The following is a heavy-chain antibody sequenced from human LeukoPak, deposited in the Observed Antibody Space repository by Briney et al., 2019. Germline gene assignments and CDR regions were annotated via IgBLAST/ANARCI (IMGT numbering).Heavy chain of an antibody. D-gene: IGHD3-10*01. V-gene: IGHV4-34*01. Sequence: SETLSLTCAVYDGSFSGYYWSWIRQPPGKGLEWIGEINHSGSTNYNPSLKSRVTISVDTSKNQFSMKLSSVTAADRAVYYCARDPYYGSGSYSFDYWGQGTLVTVSS. CDR2: INHSGST. CDR3: ARDPYYGSGSYSFDY. CDR1: DGSFSGYY. J-gene: IGHJ4*02.